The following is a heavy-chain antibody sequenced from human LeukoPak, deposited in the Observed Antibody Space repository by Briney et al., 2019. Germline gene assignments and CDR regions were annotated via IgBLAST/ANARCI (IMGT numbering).Heavy chain of an antibody. Sequence: GASVKVSCKASGYTFTAYYIHWVRQAPGQGLEWVGWISPNSGGTNYAQKFQGRVTMTRDTSISTAYMELSGLRSDDTAVYYCARDGVYSSSWYVDYWGQGTLVTVSS. J-gene: IGHJ4*02. CDR1: GYTFTAYY. CDR2: ISPNSGGT. CDR3: ARDGVYSSSWYVDY. D-gene: IGHD6-13*01. V-gene: IGHV1-2*02.